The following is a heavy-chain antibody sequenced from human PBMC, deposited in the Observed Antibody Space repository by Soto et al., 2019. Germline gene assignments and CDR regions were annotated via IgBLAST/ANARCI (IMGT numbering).Heavy chain of an antibody. Sequence: EVQLMESGGGLVQPGGSLRLSCTVSGFTVSTNYMNWVRQAPGKGLEWVSVIFLDGSTYYTDSVRDRFTISRDNSKNTVYLQMNSLRAEDTAVYFCARRALPHAFVDYWGQGTLVTVSS. J-gene: IGHJ4*02. CDR3: ARRALPHAFVDY. CDR1: GFTVSTNY. D-gene: IGHD2-15*01. CDR2: IFLDGST. V-gene: IGHV3-66*01.